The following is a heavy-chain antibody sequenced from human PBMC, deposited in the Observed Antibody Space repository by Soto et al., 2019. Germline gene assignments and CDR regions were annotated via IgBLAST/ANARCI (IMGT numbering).Heavy chain of an antibody. CDR1: GYTFTDYY. Sequence: ASVKVSCKASGYTFTDYYIHWVRRAPGQGLEWMGWINDNSGATRYSQRFQGRVTLTRDTSISTAYMELSSLRSDDTAVYYCARDSAAAAGLSFDSWGQGTLVTVSS. J-gene: IGHJ4*02. D-gene: IGHD6-13*01. CDR3: ARDSAAAAGLSFDS. CDR2: INDNSGAT. V-gene: IGHV1-2*02.